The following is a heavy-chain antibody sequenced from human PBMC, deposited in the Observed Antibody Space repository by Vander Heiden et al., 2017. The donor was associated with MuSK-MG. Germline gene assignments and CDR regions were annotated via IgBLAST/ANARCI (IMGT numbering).Heavy chain of an antibody. CDR2: IWYDGSNK. CDR1: DFTFSSYG. CDR3: ARGPMASNYYYYGMDV. J-gene: IGHJ6*02. V-gene: IGHV3-33*01. D-gene: IGHD2-2*01. Sequence: QVQLVESGGGVVQPGRSLRLSCAASDFTFSSYGMHWVRQAPGKGLEWVAVIWYDGSNKYYADSVKGRFTISRDNSKNTLYLQMNSLRAEDTAVYYCARGPMASNYYYYGMDVWGQGTTVTVSS.